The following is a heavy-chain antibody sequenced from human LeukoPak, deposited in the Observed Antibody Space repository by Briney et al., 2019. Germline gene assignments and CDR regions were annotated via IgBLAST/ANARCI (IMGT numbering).Heavy chain of an antibody. CDR2: INHSGST. CDR3: ASNDPGRYSGYDYPLYYFDY. CDR1: GGSFSGYY. V-gene: IGHV4-34*01. Sequence: SETLFLTCAVYGGSFSGYYWSWIRQPPGKGLEWIGEINHSGSTNYNPSLKSRVTISVDTSKNQFSLKLSSVTAADTAVYYCASNDPGRYSGYDYPLYYFDYWGQGTLVTVSS. J-gene: IGHJ4*02. D-gene: IGHD5-12*01.